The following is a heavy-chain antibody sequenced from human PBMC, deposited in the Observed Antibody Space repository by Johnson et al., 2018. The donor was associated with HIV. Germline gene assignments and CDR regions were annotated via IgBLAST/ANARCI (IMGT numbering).Heavy chain of an antibody. V-gene: IGHV3-74*01. CDR1: GFTFSNSG. CDR2: VYSDGATI. Sequence: VKLVESGGDLVQPGESLTLSCAASGFTFSNSGMHWVRQAPGEGLVWVTGVYSDGATINYDDSVKGRFTISRDNAKNTLYLQMNSLRAEDTAVYFCAREVDGFDIRGQGTMVIVSS. CDR3: AREVDGFDI. J-gene: IGHJ3*02. D-gene: IGHD5-24*01.